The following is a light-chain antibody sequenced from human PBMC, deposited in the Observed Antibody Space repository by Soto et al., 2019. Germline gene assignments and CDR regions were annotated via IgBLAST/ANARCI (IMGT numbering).Light chain of an antibody. CDR3: QQYYNWPRT. J-gene: IGKJ5*01. Sequence: EIVMTQSPATLSVSPGEGATLSCRASQSVSSNLAWYQRKPGQAPRLLIYGASTRATGFPARFSGSGSGTDFTLTINSLQAEDCAVYYCQQYYNWPRTFGQGTRLEIK. V-gene: IGKV3-15*01. CDR1: QSVSSN. CDR2: GAS.